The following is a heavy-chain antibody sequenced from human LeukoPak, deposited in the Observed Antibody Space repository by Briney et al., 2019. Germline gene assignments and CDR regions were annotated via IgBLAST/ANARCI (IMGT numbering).Heavy chain of an antibody. J-gene: IGHJ5*02. V-gene: IGHV1-2*06. D-gene: IGHD2-21*01. CDR3: ARDQGSYESWFDP. CDR2: INPNSGGT. CDR1: GYTFTGYY. Sequence: GASVKVSCKASGYTFTGYYMHWVRQAPGQGLEWMGRINPNSGGTNYAQKFQGRVTMTTDTSTSTAYMELRSLRSDDTAVYYCARDQGSYESWFDPWGQGTLVTVSS.